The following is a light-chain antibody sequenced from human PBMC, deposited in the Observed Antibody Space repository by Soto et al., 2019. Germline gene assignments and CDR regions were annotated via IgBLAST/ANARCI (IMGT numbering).Light chain of an antibody. Sequence: EIVLTQSPGTLSLSPGERATLSCRASQSVPSDWLAWYRHKPGQAPRLLIYGASSRATGVPDRVSGSGSGTDFTLTINRLEPEDFAVYYCQHYNELPLTFGGGSKLDIK. CDR2: GAS. J-gene: IGKJ4*01. CDR1: QSVPSDW. V-gene: IGKV3-20*01. CDR3: QHYNELPLT.